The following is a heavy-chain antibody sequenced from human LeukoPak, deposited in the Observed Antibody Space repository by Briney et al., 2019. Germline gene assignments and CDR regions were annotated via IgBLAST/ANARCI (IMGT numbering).Heavy chain of an antibody. D-gene: IGHD2-15*01. CDR2: TYTGGNY. J-gene: IGHJ3*02. Sequence: PGGSLRLSCAASGFTVSSTHMVWVRQAPGKGLEWVSVTYTGGNYYYAGSVQGRFIISRDISKNTLYLQMNNLRAEDSALYYCARGGRGSAAVVAPRSFDIWGQGTMVTVSS. V-gene: IGHV3-53*01. CDR3: ARGGRGSAAVVAPRSFDI. CDR1: GFTVSSTH.